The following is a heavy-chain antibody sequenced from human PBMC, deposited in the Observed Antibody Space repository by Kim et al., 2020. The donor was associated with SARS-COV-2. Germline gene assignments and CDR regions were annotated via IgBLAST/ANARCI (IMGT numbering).Heavy chain of an antibody. CDR2: INTNTGNP. Sequence: ASVKVSCKASGYTFTSYAMNWVRQAPGQGLEWMGWINTNTGNPTYAQGFTGRFAFSLDTSVSTAYLQISSLKAEDTAVYYCARGGEGRTTLGYYYYYMDVWGKGTTVTVSS. D-gene: IGHD3-16*01. CDR1: GYTFTSYA. J-gene: IGHJ6*03. V-gene: IGHV7-4-1*02. CDR3: ARGGEGRTTLGYYYYYMDV.